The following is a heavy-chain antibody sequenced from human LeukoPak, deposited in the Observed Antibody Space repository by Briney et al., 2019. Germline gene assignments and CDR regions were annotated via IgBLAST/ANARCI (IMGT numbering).Heavy chain of an antibody. V-gene: IGHV1-69*01. J-gene: IGHJ4*02. CDR3: ARDHRDLYYFDY. CDR2: IIPIFGTA. D-gene: IGHD1-14*01. CDR1: GGTFSSYA. Sequence: ASVKVSCKASGGTFSSYAISWVRQAPGQGLEWMGGIIPIFGTANYAQKFQGRVTITADESTSTAYMELSSLRSEDTAVNYCARDHRDLYYFDYWGQGTLVTVSS.